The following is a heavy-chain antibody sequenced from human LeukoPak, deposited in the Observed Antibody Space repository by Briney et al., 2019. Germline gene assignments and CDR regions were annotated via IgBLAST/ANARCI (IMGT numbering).Heavy chain of an antibody. CDR3: ARVSYYDSSGNRGAFDY. Sequence: PSETLSLTCAFYGGSFSGYYWSGIRQPPGKGLEWSVEINHSGSTNYNPSLKSRVTISVDKSKNQFSLKLSSVTAADTAVYYCARVSYYDSSGNRGAFDYWGQGTLVTVSS. J-gene: IGHJ4*02. CDR1: GGSFSGYY. D-gene: IGHD3-22*01. CDR2: INHSGST. V-gene: IGHV4-34*01.